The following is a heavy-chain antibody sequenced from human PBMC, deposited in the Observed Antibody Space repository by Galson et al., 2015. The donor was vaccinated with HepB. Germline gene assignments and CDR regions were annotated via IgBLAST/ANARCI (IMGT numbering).Heavy chain of an antibody. Sequence: SLRLSCAASGFTFSSYGMRWVRQAPGKGLEWVAFIRYDGSNKYYADSVKGRSTISRDNSKNTLYLQMNSLRAEDTAVYYCAKFGTVTKNLSFDYWGQGTLVTVSS. CDR3: AKFGTVTKNLSFDY. CDR2: IRYDGSNK. CDR1: GFTFSSYG. J-gene: IGHJ4*02. D-gene: IGHD4-17*01. V-gene: IGHV3-30*02.